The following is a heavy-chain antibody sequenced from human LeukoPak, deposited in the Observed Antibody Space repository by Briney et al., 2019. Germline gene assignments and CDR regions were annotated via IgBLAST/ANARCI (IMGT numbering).Heavy chain of an antibody. CDR3: ARSASHSRGWGPDAFDI. V-gene: IGHV4-59*01. D-gene: IGHD6-19*01. Sequence: SETLSLTCTVSGGSISTYYWSWIRQPPGKGLEWIAYIYYSGSTNYNPSLKSRVTMSVDTSKNQFSLKLSSVTAADTAVYYCARSASHSRGWGPDAFDIWGQGTMVTVSS. CDR1: GGSISTYY. J-gene: IGHJ3*02. CDR2: IYYSGST.